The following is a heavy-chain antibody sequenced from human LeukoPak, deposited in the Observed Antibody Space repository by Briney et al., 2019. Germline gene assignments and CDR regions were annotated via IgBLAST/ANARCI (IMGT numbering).Heavy chain of an antibody. J-gene: IGHJ3*02. Sequence: SVKVSCKASGGTFSSYAISWVRQAPGQGLEWMGRIIPILGIANYAQKLQGRVTMTTDTSTSTAYMELRSLRSDDTAVYYCARDQFCSSTSCYPTGIWGQGTMVTVS. CDR1: GGTFSSYA. D-gene: IGHD2-2*01. CDR3: ARDQFCSSTSCYPTGI. V-gene: IGHV1-69*04. CDR2: IIPILGIA.